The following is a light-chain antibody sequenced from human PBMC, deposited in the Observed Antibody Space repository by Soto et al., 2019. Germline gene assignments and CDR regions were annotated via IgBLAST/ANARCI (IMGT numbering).Light chain of an antibody. CDR2: GAS. J-gene: IGKJ2*01. V-gene: IGKV3-15*01. CDR3: QQYIDWPPYT. Sequence: EIVLTQSPATLSLSPGERATLSCRASQSVSSYLAWYQQKPGQAPRLLIYGASTRATGIPARFSGSGSGTDFTLTISSLQSEDFAVYYCQQYIDWPPYTFGQGTKVDIK. CDR1: QSVSSY.